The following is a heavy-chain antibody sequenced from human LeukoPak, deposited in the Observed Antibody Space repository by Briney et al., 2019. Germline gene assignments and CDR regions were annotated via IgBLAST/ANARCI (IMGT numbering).Heavy chain of an antibody. D-gene: IGHD6-13*01. V-gene: IGHV1-8*03. CDR3: ARGSSSWADFDY. Sequence: ASVKVSCKASGYTFTSYDINWVRQATGQGLEWMGWMNPNSGNTGYAQKFQGRVTITRNTSISTAYMELSSLRSEDTAVYYCARGSSSWADFDYWGQGTLVTVSS. CDR2: MNPNSGNT. CDR1: GYTFTSYD. J-gene: IGHJ4*02.